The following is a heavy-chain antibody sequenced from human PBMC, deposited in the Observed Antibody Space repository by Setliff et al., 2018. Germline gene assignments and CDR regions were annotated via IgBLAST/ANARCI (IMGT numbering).Heavy chain of an antibody. CDR3: ARTGTYRYFDY. Sequence: SETLSLTCTVSGGSISSSDFYWGWIRQPPGKGLEWIGRIYYRGDTYYNASLKGRLTISVDTAQNQFSLRLTSVTAADTAVYYCARTGTYRYFDYWGQGALVTVSS. D-gene: IGHD1-1*01. V-gene: IGHV4-39*01. J-gene: IGHJ4*02. CDR1: GGSISSSDFY. CDR2: IYYRGDT.